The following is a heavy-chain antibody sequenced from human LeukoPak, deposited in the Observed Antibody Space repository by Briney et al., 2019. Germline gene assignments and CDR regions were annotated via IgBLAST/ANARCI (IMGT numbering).Heavy chain of an antibody. J-gene: IGHJ4*02. D-gene: IGHD6-19*01. CDR3: ARVLGGVAVAGPRGDY. CDR1: GGSISSGGYY. CDR2: IYHSGST. V-gene: IGHV4-30-2*01. Sequence: SETLSLTCTVSGGSISSGGYYWSWIRQPPGKGLEWIGYIYHSGSTYYNPSLKSRVTISVDRSKNQFSLKLSSVTAADTAVYYCARVLGGVAVAGPRGDYWGQGTLVTVSS.